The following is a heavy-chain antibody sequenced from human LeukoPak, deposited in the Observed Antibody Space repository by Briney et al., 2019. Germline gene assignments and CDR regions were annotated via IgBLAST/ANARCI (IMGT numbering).Heavy chain of an antibody. D-gene: IGHD3-10*01. Sequence: GASVKVSCKASGGTFSSYAISWVRQAPGQGLEWMGRIIPILGIANYAQKFQGRVTITADKSPSTAYMELSSLRSEDTAVYYCAREAITMVKRSSYYYYGMDVWGQGTTVTVSS. CDR2: IIPILGIA. V-gene: IGHV1-69*04. CDR3: AREAITMVKRSSYYYYGMDV. CDR1: GGTFSSYA. J-gene: IGHJ6*02.